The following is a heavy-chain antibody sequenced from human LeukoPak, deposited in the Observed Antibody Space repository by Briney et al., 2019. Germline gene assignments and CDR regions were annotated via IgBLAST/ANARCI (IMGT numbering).Heavy chain of an antibody. CDR3: ASMVYGDYSEYFQH. D-gene: IGHD4-17*01. J-gene: IGHJ1*01. Sequence: GGSLRLSCAASGFTFSDYYMSWIRQAPGKGLEWVSYISSSGSTIYYADSVKGRFTISRDNAKNSLYLQMNSLRAEDTAVYYCASMVYGDYSEYFQHWGQGTLVTVSS. CDR2: ISSSGSTI. CDR1: GFTFSDYY. V-gene: IGHV3-11*01.